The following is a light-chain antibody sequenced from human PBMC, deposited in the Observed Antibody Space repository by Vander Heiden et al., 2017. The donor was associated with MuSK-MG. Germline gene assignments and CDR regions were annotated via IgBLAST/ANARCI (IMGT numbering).Light chain of an antibody. Sequence: DIVLPQSPATFSLSTGDRASLSWRASQDIDTFLAWYQQKPGQAPRLLIYGASIRASGIPARFSGSGSGTAFTLTISSLEPEDFAVYYCHQRNNWLLTFGGGTKVEIK. CDR3: HQRNNWLLT. CDR1: QDIDTF. J-gene: IGKJ4*01. CDR2: GAS. V-gene: IGKV3-11*01.